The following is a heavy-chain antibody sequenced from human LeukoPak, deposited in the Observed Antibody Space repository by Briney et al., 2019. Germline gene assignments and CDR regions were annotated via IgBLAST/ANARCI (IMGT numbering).Heavy chain of an antibody. V-gene: IGHV4-38-2*02. CDR1: GYSISSGYY. CDR2: IYHSGST. Sequence: PSETLSLTCTVSGYSISSGYYWGWIRQPPGKGLEWIGSIYHSGSTYYNPSLKSRVTISVDTSKNQFSLKLSSVTAADTAVYYCARYGADILTGFSIDPWGQGTLVTVSS. CDR3: ARYGADILTGFSIDP. D-gene: IGHD3-9*01. J-gene: IGHJ5*02.